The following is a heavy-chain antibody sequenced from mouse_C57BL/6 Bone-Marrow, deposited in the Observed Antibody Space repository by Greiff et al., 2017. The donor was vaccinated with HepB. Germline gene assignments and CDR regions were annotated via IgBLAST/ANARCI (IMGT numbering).Heavy chain of an antibody. V-gene: IGHV14-4*01. D-gene: IGHD1-1*01. Sequence: EVKVVESGAELVRPGASVKLSCTASGFNIKDDYMHWVKQRPEQGLEWIGWIDPENGDTEYASKFQGKATITADTSSNTAYLQLSSLTSEDTAVYYCTSQSLPTVVARWGQGTLVTVSA. CDR3: TSQSLPTVVAR. CDR2: IDPENGDT. J-gene: IGHJ3*01. CDR1: GFNIKDDY.